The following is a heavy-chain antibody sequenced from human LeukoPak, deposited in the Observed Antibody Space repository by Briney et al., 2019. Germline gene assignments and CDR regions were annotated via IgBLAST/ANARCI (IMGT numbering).Heavy chain of an antibody. CDR1: GGSISSGSFY. CDR2: IYTSGNT. D-gene: IGHD2-2*02. Sequence: SETLSLTCTVSGGSISSGSFYWNWIRQPAGKGLEWIGRIYTSGNTKYNPSLKSRVTISVDASKNQFSLKLSSVTAADTAVYYCAREGAAIVHYYYYMDVWGKGTTVTVSS. V-gene: IGHV4-61*02. CDR3: AREGAAIVHYYYYMDV. J-gene: IGHJ6*03.